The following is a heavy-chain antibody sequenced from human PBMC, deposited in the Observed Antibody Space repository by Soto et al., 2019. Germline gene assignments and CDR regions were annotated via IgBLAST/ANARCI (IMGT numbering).Heavy chain of an antibody. CDR3: AKGTYCSSTSCRRYYYYYMDV. CDR1: GFTFSSYA. J-gene: IGHJ6*03. CDR2: ISGSGGST. V-gene: IGHV3-23*01. Sequence: GGSLRLSCAASGFTFSSYAMSWVRQAPGKGLEWVSAISGSGGSTYYADSVKGRFTISRDNSKNTLYLQMNSLRAEDTAVYYCAKGTYCSSTSCRRYYYYYMDVWGKGTTVTVSS. D-gene: IGHD2-2*01.